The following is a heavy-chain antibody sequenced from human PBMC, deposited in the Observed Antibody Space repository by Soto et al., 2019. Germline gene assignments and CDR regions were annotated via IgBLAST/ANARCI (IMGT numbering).Heavy chain of an antibody. CDR1: GFTFSNAW. CDR3: TTERGISRVPTDAFDI. CDR2: IKSKTDGGPT. J-gene: IGHJ3*02. D-gene: IGHD6-13*01. V-gene: IGHV3-15*07. Sequence: EVQLVESGGGLVKPGGSLRLSCAASGFTFSNAWMNWVRQSPGKGLEWVGRIKSKTDGGPTDYAAPVKARFTISRDDSKITLYLQMNSLKTEDTAVYYCTTERGISRVPTDAFDIWGQGTMVTVSS.